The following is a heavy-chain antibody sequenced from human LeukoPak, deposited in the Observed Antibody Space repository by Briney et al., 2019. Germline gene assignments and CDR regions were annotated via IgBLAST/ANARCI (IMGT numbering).Heavy chain of an antibody. CDR1: GYTFTDYY. CDR3: ARGRNIEMTTMSGGSDY. V-gene: IGHV1-2*02. D-gene: IGHD5-24*01. CDR2: LNPNSGDT. J-gene: IGHJ4*02. Sequence: ASVRVSCKASGYTFTDYYMHWVRQAPGQGLEWMGWLNPNSGDTNYAQKFQGRVSMTRDSSISTAYMDLSDLRSDDTAVYSCARGRNIEMTTMSGGSDYWGQGNLVTVSS.